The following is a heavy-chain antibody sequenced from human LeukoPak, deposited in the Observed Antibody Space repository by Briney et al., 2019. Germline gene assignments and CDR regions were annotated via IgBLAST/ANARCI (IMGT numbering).Heavy chain of an antibody. CDR2: INPNNGGT. D-gene: IGHD6-25*01. V-gene: IGHV1-2*02. CDR3: ARGAEPQRLAHFDY. Sequence: ASVKVSCKASGYIFTGYYMHWVRQAPGQGLEWMGWINPNNGGTKSAQKFQGRVTMTRDTSISTAYMELSSLRSDDTAIYYCARGAEPQRLAHFDYWGQGTLVTVSS. J-gene: IGHJ4*02. CDR1: GYIFTGYY.